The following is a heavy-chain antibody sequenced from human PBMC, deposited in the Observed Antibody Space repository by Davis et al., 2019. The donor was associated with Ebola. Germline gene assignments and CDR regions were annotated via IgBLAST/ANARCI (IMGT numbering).Heavy chain of an antibody. D-gene: IGHD1-7*01. CDR1: GGTFSSYA. CDR2: IIPIFGTA. Sequence: SVKVSCKASGGTFSSYAISWVRQAPGQGLEWMGGIIPIFGTANYAQKFQGRVTITADESTSTAYMELSSLRSEDTAVYYCARHITGTTPRDYYALDLWGQGTTVTVSS. V-gene: IGHV1-69*13. CDR3: ARHITGTTPRDYYALDL. J-gene: IGHJ6*02.